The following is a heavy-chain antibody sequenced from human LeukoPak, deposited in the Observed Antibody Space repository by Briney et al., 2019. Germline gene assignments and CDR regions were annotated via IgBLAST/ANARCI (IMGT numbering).Heavy chain of an antibody. CDR2: ISGSGGST. CDR3: ARLRLRFKSNGQPTSYEPIDV. CDR1: GFTFSSYA. Sequence: PGGSLRLSCAASGFTFSSYAMSWVRQAPGKGLEWVSAISGSGGSTYYADSVKGRFTISRDNSKNTLYLQMNSLRAEDTAVYYCARLRLRFKSNGQPTSYEPIDVWGQGTVVTVSS. J-gene: IGHJ3*01. D-gene: IGHD2-8*01. V-gene: IGHV3-23*01.